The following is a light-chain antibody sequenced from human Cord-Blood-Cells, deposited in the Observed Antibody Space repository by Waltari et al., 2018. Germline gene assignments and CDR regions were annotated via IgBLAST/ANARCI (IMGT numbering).Light chain of an antibody. Sequence: QSALTQPASVSGSPGQSITISCTGTSSDDGSYTLGPWSQQHPGKAPKLMIYEVRKRPSGVSNLFSGSKSGNTASLTISGLQAEDEADYYCCSYAGSSTYVFGTGTKVTVL. CDR3: CSYAGSSTYV. CDR2: EVR. J-gene: IGLJ1*01. CDR1: SSDDGSYTL. V-gene: IGLV2-23*02.